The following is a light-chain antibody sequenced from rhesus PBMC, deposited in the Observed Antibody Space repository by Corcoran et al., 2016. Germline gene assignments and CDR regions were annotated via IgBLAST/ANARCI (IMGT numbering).Light chain of an antibody. V-gene: IGKV1-22*01. J-gene: IGKJ3*01. CDR3: LQYSSSPFT. CDR2: KAS. CDR1: QGINIW. Sequence: DIQMTHSPSSLSASVGDTVTITCQASQGINIWLAWYHQKPEKAPKLLIYKASSLQSGVPSKFSGSGSGTDFTLPISSMQPEDFATYYCLQYSSSPFTFGPGTKLDIQ.